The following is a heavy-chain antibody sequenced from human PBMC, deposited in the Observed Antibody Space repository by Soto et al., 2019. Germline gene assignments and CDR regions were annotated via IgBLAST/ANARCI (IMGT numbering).Heavy chain of an antibody. D-gene: IGHD3-10*01. CDR3: ESRGFYYGMDV. Sequence: XATLSLTCAVCGYSISSGYYWGWIRQPPGKGLEWIGSIYHSGSTYYNPSLKSRVTISVDTSKNQFSLKPSSVTAADTAVYYCESRGFYYGMDVWGQGTTVTASS. CDR1: GYSISSGYY. J-gene: IGHJ6*02. V-gene: IGHV4-38-2*01. CDR2: IYHSGST.